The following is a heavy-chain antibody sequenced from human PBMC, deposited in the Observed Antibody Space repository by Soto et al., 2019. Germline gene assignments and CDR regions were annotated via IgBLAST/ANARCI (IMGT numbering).Heavy chain of an antibody. CDR1: GGCISSSSCH. D-gene: IGHD5-18*01. CDR2: IKYSGTT. J-gene: IGHJ4*02. Sequence: SETLSLTCTVSGGCISSSSCHWGWIRQPPGKGLEWIASIKYSGTTFYNPSLKSRATLSVDTSKNQFSLKLSSMTAADTAVYYCARPRGYSYGPIDYWGQGTLVTVS. V-gene: IGHV4-39*01. CDR3: ARPRGYSYGPIDY.